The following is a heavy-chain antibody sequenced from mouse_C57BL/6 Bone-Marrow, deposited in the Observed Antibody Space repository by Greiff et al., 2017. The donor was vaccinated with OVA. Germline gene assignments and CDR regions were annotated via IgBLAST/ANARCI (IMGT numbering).Heavy chain of an antibody. V-gene: IGHV3-6*01. CDR2: ISYDGSN. CDR1: GYSITSGYY. Sequence: EVKLQESGPGLVKPSQSLSLTCSVTGYSITSGYYWNWIRQFPGNNLEWMGYISYDGSNNYNPSLKNRTSITRDTSKNQFFLKLNSVTTEDTATYYCARGRWLPPWDYCDYWGQGTTRTVSS. J-gene: IGHJ2*01. CDR3: ARGRWLPPWDYCDY. D-gene: IGHD2-3*01.